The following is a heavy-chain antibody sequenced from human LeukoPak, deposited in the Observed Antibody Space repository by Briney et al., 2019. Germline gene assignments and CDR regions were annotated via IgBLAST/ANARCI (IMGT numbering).Heavy chain of an antibody. CDR2: INHSGST. V-gene: IGHV4-34*01. D-gene: IGHD3-16*02. Sequence: SETLSLTCAVYDGSFSGYYWSWIRQPPGKGLEWIGEINHSGSTNYNPSLKSRVTISVDTSKNQFSLKLSSVTAADTAVYYCARGLYDYIWGSYRTMFDYWGQGTLVTVSS. CDR1: DGSFSGYY. CDR3: ARGLYDYIWGSYRTMFDY. J-gene: IGHJ4*02.